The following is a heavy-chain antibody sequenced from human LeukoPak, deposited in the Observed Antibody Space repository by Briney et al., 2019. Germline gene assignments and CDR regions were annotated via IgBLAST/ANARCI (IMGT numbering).Heavy chain of an antibody. Sequence: AASVKVSCEASGGTFSSYAISWVRQAPGQGLEWMGGIIPIFGTANYAQKFQGRVTITADESTSTAYMELSSLRSEDTAVYYCARDGEWELPHYWGQGTLVTVSS. J-gene: IGHJ4*02. CDR2: IIPIFGTA. D-gene: IGHD1-26*01. CDR3: ARDGEWELPHY. V-gene: IGHV1-69*13. CDR1: GGTFSSYA.